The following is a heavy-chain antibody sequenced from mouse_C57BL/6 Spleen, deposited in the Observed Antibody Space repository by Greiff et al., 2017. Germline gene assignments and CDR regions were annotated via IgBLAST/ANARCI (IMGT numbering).Heavy chain of an antibody. CDR1: GFTFSDYY. V-gene: IGHV5-16*01. CDR2: INYDGSST. D-gene: IGHD1-1*01. J-gene: IGHJ4*01. CDR3: ARERGGSSYAMDY. Sequence: EVQLVEPEGGLVKPGSSMKLSCKASGFTFSDYYMAWVSQVQEKGLEWVANINYDGSSTYYLDSLKSRFIISRDNAKNILYLQMSSLKSEDTATYYCARERGGSSYAMDYWGQGTSVTVSS.